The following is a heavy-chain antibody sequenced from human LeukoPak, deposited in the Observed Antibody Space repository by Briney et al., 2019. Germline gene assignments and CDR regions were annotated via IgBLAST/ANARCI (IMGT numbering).Heavy chain of an antibody. CDR3: ARRIAAAGHFDY. CDR2: IIPIFGTA. D-gene: IGHD6-13*01. CDR1: GGTFSGYA. V-gene: IGHV1-69*01. J-gene: IGHJ4*02. Sequence: RGSSVKVSCKASGGTFSGYAISWVRQAPGQGLEWMGGIIPIFGTANYAQKFQGRVTITADESTSTAYMELSSLRSEDTAVFYCARRIAAAGHFDYWGQGTLVTVSS.